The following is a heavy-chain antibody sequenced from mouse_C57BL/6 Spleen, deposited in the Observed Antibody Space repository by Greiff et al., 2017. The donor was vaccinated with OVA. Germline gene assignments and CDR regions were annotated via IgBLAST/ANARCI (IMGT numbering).Heavy chain of an antibody. CDR1: GYSITSGYD. D-gene: IGHD2-1*01. Sequence: EVQRVESGPGMVKPSQSLSLTCTVTGYSITSGYDWHWIRHFPGNKLEWMGYISYSGSTNYNPSLKSRISITHDTSKNHFFLKLNSVTTEDTATYYCARGGNYLAMDYWGQGTSVTVSS. CDR2: ISYSGST. V-gene: IGHV3-1*01. J-gene: IGHJ4*01. CDR3: ARGGNYLAMDY.